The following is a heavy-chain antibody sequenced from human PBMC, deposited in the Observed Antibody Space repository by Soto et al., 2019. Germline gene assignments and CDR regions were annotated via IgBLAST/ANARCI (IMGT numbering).Heavy chain of an antibody. CDR2: IYSGGST. Sequence: PVGPMRLSSAASGFTVSSNYMRWVSQTPGKGLEWVSVIYSGGSTYYADSVKGRFTISRDNSKNTLYLQMNSLRAEDTAVYYCARDSFDYYYYFMDVWGKGTTVTVSS. J-gene: IGHJ6*03. CDR1: GFTVSSNY. CDR3: ARDSFDYYYYFMDV. V-gene: IGHV3-66*01.